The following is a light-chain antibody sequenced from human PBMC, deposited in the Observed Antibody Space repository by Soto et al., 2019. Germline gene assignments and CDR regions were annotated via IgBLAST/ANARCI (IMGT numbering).Light chain of an antibody. CDR1: SSDVGGYNY. CDR3: SSYTSSTFYV. V-gene: IGLV2-14*01. CDR2: DVS. J-gene: IGLJ1*01. Sequence: QAVVTQPASVSGSPGQSITISCTGTSSDVGGYNYVSWYQQHPGKAPKLMIYDVSNRPSGVSNRFSGSKSGNTASLTISGLQAEDEGDYYCSSYTSSTFYVFGTGTKLTVL.